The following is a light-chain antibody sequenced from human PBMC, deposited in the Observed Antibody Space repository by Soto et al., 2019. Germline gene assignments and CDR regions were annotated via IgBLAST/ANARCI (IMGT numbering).Light chain of an antibody. V-gene: IGLV2-14*03. J-gene: IGLJ1*01. CDR1: SSDVGAYKY. Sequence: QSVLTQPASVSGSPGQSVTISCTGTSSDVGAYKYVSWYQKHPGKAPKLMIYGVSNRPSGISNRFSGSKSGNTAFLTISGLQPEDEADYYCSSFTGPTTLDVFGTGTKLTGL. CDR3: SSFTGPTTLDV. CDR2: GVS.